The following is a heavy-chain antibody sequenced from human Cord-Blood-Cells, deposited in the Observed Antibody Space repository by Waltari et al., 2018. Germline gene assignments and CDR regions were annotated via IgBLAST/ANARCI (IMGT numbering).Heavy chain of an antibody. D-gene: IGHD2-15*01. J-gene: IGHJ4*02. CDR2: ISYDGSNK. V-gene: IGHV3-30-3*01. Sequence: QVQLVESGGGVVQPGRSLRLSCAASGFTFSGYAMHWVRPAPGKGLEGVAVISYDGSNKYYADSVKGRFTISRDNSKNTLYLQMNSLRAEDTAVYYCAREGVVVAADYWGQGTLVTVSS. CDR3: AREGVVVAADY. CDR1: GFTFSGYA.